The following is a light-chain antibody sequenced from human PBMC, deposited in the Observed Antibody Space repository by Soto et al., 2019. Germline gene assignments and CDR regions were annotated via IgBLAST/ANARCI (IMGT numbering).Light chain of an antibody. Sequence: EIVLTQSPGTLSLSPGERATLSFKSSQTVNNNFFAWYQQKPGQAPRLLIYGISTRATGIPDRFSGSGSGTDFTLTISRLEPEDFAMYYCQQYGNSPMYTFGQGTKVDIK. CDR1: QTVNNNF. J-gene: IGKJ2*01. CDR2: GIS. CDR3: QQYGNSPMYT. V-gene: IGKV3-20*01.